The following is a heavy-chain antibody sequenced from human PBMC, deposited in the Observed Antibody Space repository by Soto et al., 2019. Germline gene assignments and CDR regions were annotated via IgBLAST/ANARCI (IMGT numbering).Heavy chain of an antibody. CDR1: GDSVSGYSAA. CDR2: TYYRSKWYY. J-gene: IGHJ6*02. V-gene: IGHV6-1*01. Sequence: SQTLSLTCAISGDSVSGYSAAWNWIRQSPSRGLEWLGRTYYRSKWYYEYAVSVKSRITIHPDTSKNQFSLHLNSVSPDDTAVYYCARDRASLYYYGLDVWGQGTTVTVSS. CDR3: ARDRASLYYYGLDV.